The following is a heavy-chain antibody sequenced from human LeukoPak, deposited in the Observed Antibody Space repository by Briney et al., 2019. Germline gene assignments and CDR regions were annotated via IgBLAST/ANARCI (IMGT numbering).Heavy chain of an antibody. Sequence: SETLSLTCTVSGGSISSGDYYWSWIRQPPGKGLEWIGYIYYSGSTYYNPSLKSRVTISVDTSKNQFSLKLSSVTAADTAVYYCARRCGGDCYYYYCGMDVWGQGTTVTVSS. CDR2: IYYSGST. CDR1: GGSISSGDYY. V-gene: IGHV4-30-4*01. CDR3: ARRCGGDCYYYYCGMDV. J-gene: IGHJ6*02. D-gene: IGHD2-21*02.